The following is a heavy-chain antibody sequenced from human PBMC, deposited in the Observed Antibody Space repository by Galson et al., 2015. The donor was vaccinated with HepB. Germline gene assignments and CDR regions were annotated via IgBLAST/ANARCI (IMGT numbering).Heavy chain of an antibody. Sequence: SLRLSCAASGFIFSNHAISWVRQAPGKGLVWVSSIRGGGGSTFYADSVKGRFTISRDKSRHMVYLQMNNLTAEDTAVYYCARRPMIVGTVGYYFDNWGQGTLVTVSS. D-gene: IGHD3-22*01. J-gene: IGHJ4*02. V-gene: IGHV3-23*01. CDR3: ARRPMIVGTVGYYFDN. CDR2: IRGGGGST. CDR1: GFIFSNHA.